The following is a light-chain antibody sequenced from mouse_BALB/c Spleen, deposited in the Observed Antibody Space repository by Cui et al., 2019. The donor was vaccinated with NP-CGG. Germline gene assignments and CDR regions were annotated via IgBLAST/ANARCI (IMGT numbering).Light chain of an antibody. J-gene: IGLJ1*01. Sequence: QAVVTQQSALTQSPGETVTLTCRSSTGAVTTSNYANWVQENPDHLFTGLIGGTNNRAPGVPARFAGSLIGDKAALTITGAQTEDEAIYFCALWYSNHWVFGGGTKLTVL. V-gene: IGLV1*01. CDR1: TGAVTTSNY. CDR3: ALWYSNHWV. CDR2: GTN.